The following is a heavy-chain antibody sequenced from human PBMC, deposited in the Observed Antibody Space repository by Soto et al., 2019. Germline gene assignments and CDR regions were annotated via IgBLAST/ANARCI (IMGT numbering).Heavy chain of an antibody. CDR1: GGSVSSDSYY. V-gene: IGHV4-61*01. Sequence: QVQLQESGPGLVKPSETLSLTCTVSGGSVSSDSYYWSWIRQPPGKGLEWIGYVYYGGNINYNPSLKGRVTISVDTCKNQCALKLTSVTAADTAVYYCARDEGWDCGGGRCGPGGHYWGQGTLVTVSS. CDR2: VYYGGNI. J-gene: IGHJ4*02. D-gene: IGHD2-15*01. CDR3: ARDEGWDCGGGRCGPGGHY.